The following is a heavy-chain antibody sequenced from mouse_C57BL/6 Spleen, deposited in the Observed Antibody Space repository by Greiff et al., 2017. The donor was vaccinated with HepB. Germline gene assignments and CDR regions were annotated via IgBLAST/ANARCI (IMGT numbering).Heavy chain of an antibody. CDR1: GYTFTDYN. D-gene: IGHD2-2*01. J-gene: IGHJ3*01. CDR3: ARYVDYGYDGAY. Sequence: VQLQQSGPELVKPGASVKMSCKASGYTFTDYNMHWVKQSHGKSLEWIGYINPNNGGTSYNQKFKGKATLTVNKSSSTAYMELRSLTSEDSAVYYCARYVDYGYDGAYWGQGTLVTVSA. V-gene: IGHV1-22*01. CDR2: INPNNGGT.